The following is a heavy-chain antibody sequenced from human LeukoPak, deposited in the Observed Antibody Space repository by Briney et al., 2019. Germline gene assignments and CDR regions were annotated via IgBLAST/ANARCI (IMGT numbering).Heavy chain of an antibody. D-gene: IGHD2-15*01. CDR2: INAGNGNT. J-gene: IGHJ5*02. V-gene: IGHV1-3*01. CDR1: GYTFTSYA. Sequence: ASVKVSCKASGYTFTSYAMHWVRQAPGQRLEWMGWINAGNGNTKYSQKFQGRVTITRDTSASTAYMELSSLRSEDTAVYYCARDAVGCSGDSCYYWDWFDPWGQGTLVTVSS. CDR3: ARDAVGCSGDSCYYWDWFDP.